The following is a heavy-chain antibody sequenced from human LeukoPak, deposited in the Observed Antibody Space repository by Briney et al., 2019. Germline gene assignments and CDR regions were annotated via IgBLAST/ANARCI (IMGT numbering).Heavy chain of an antibody. J-gene: IGHJ4*02. D-gene: IGHD5-18*01. CDR2: MNSDGSST. V-gene: IGHV3-74*01. Sequence: GGSLRLSCAASGFTFSRSWMHWVRQAPGKGLVCVSRMNSDGSSTSYADSVKGRFTISRDNAKNTLYLQMNSLRAEDTAVYYCTSDTVDTAVGIDYWGQGTLVTVSS. CDR3: TSDTVDTAVGIDY. CDR1: GFTFSRSW.